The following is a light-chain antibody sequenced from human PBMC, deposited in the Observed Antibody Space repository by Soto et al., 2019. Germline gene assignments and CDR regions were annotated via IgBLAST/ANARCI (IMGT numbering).Light chain of an antibody. CDR3: QVWDSTSDLVV. CDR2: DDN. J-gene: IGLJ2*01. Sequence: SYELTQSPSVSVAPGQTARITAEEDHIGTKSVHWYQQKPGQAPVLVVYDDNDRPSGIPERLSGSNSGTTATLAISRVEAGDEADYYCQVWDSTSDLVVLGGGTKLTVL. V-gene: IGLV3-21*02. CDR1: HIGTKS.